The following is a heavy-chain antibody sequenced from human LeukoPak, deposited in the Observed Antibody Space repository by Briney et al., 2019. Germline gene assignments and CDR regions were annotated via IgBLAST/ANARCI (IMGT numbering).Heavy chain of an antibody. D-gene: IGHD3-9*01. CDR1: GFTFSSYA. V-gene: IGHV3-23*01. CDR2: ISGSGGST. Sequence: GGSLRLSCAASGFTFSSYAMSWVRQAPGKGLEWVSAISGSGGSTYYADSVKGQFTISRDNSKNTLYLQMNSLRAEDTAVYYCAKKGKTRLLRYFDWLLKEYYFDYWGQGTLVTVSS. J-gene: IGHJ4*02. CDR3: AKKGKTRLLRYFDWLLKEYYFDY.